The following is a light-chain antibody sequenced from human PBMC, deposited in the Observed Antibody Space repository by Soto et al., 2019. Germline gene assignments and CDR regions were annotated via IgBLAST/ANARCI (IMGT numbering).Light chain of an antibody. CDR2: ENN. J-gene: IGLJ2*01. CDR3: QSYDSDFVV. CDR1: SGNIASNY. Sequence: NFMLTQPHSVSGSPGETVIISCTRSSGNIASNYVHWYQQRPGSAPTIVIYENNQRLSGVPDRFSGSTDGSSNSASLTISGLQTEDEADYYCQSYDSDFVVFGGGTKVTVL. V-gene: IGLV6-57*04.